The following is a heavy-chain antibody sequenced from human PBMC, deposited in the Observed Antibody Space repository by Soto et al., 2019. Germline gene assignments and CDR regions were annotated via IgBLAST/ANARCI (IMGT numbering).Heavy chain of an antibody. Sequence: ESVGGVVQPGRSLRLSCAASGFSFGSYVMNWVRQAPGKGLECVAVISYDGDKTYYADSVKGRFTISRDNSNSTLYLQMNSPIAEDPAIYYCARGAGATDDVDYWCQGALVTVSS. CDR1: GFSFGSYV. CDR2: ISYDGDKT. CDR3: ARGAGATDDVDY. V-gene: IGHV3-33*05. D-gene: IGHD1-26*01. J-gene: IGHJ4*02.